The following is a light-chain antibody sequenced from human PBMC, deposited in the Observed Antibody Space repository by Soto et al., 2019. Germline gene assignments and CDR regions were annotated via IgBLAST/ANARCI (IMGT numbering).Light chain of an antibody. CDR2: DAS. V-gene: IGKV3-20*01. CDR1: QSVGSC. CDR3: QQCGSSPYT. Sequence: ENVLTQSPGTLSLSPGERATLSCWASQSVGSCLVWYQQKPGQTPRLLIYDASRRPTGIPDRFSGSGSGTDFTLTITRLEPEDFAVYYCQQCGSSPYTFRQGTKLEL. J-gene: IGKJ2*01.